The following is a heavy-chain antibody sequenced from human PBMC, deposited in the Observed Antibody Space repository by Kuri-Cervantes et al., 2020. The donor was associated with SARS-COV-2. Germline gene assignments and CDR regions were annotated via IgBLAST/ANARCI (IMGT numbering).Heavy chain of an antibody. D-gene: IGHD2-15*01. CDR1: GYTFTSYG. Sequence: ASVKVSCKASGYTFTSYGISWVRQAPGQGLEWMGWISAYNGNTNYPQKLQGRVTMTTDTSTSTAYMELRSLRSDDTAVYYCARDQFVVVVAATPFFYYYSMDVWGQGTTVTVSS. CDR3: ARDQFVVVVAATPFFYYYSMDV. V-gene: IGHV1-18*01. J-gene: IGHJ6*02. CDR2: ISAYNGNT.